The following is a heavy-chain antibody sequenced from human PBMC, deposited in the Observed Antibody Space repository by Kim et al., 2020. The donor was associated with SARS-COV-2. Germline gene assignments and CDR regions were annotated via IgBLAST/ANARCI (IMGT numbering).Heavy chain of an antibody. CDR3: ARDPAFVMSSGYFFDL. CDR1: GGSFSSYS. Sequence: SVKVSCKASGGSFSSYSFSWVRQAPGLGLEWMGATIPMFGTAKYAQKFQGAVTITADEATNTVFVELISLTSEDTAVYYCARDPAFVMSSGYFFDLWGQ. CDR2: TIPMFGTA. D-gene: IGHD3-22*01. J-gene: IGHJ5*02. V-gene: IGHV1-69*13.